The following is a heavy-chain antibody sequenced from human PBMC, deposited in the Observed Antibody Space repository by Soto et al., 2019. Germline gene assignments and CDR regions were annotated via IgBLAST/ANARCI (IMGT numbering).Heavy chain of an antibody. V-gene: IGHV3-74*01. CDR3: ASYYYYYYMDV. J-gene: IGHJ6*03. CDR2: IKSDGSST. Sequence: EVQLVESGGGLVQPGGSPRLSCAASGFAFSNNWMHWVRQAPGKGLEWVSRIKSDGSSTNYADSVKGRFTISRDNAKNTLYLQMSGLGADDTAIYYCASYYYYYYMDVWGKGTTVTVSS. CDR1: GFAFSNNW.